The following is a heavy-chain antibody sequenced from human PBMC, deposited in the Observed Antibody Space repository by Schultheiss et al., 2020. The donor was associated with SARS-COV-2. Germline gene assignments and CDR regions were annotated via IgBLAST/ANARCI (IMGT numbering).Heavy chain of an antibody. CDR1: GGSISSGGYY. Sequence: LSLTCTVSGGSISSGGYYWSWIRQHPGKGLEWIGYIYYSGSTYYNPSLKSRVTISVDTSKNQFSLKLSSVTAADTAVYYCARGRGGYYDYYGMDVWGQGTTVTVSS. J-gene: IGHJ6*02. V-gene: IGHV4-31*03. D-gene: IGHD3-10*01. CDR2: IYYSGST. CDR3: ARGRGGYYDYYGMDV.